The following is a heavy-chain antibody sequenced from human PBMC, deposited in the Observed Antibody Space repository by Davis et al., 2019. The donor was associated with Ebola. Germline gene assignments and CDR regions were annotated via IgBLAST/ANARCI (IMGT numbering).Heavy chain of an antibody. CDR3: ARAPYGVYVGNYYYYYGMDV. J-gene: IGHJ6*02. V-gene: IGHV3-7*01. Sequence: GESLKISCAASGLTFSHYWMSWVRQAPGKGLEWVANIKLRGDEGYYVDSVKGRFTISRDNAKNSLYLEMNSLRDDDTAVYYCARAPYGVYVGNYYYYYGMDVWGQGTTVTVSS. CDR2: IKLRGDEG. D-gene: IGHD4-17*01. CDR1: GLTFSHYW.